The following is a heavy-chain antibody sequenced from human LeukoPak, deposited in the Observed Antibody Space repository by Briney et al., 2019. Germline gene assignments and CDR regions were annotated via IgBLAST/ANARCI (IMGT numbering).Heavy chain of an antibody. CDR1: GAPLSGYY. V-gene: IGHV4-34*01. Sequence: PSETVSLTCAVSGAPLSGYYWTWLRQPPGKGLEWIGEINHSGSTDYNPSLKSRVTISVDTSKNQFSLKLYSVTAADTAVYYCAGGNIAARIGYWGQGTLVTVSS. J-gene: IGHJ4*02. CDR3: AGGNIAARIGY. CDR2: INHSGST. D-gene: IGHD6-6*01.